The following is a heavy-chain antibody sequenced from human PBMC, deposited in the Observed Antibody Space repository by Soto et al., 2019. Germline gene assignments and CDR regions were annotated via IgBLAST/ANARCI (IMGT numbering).Heavy chain of an antibody. D-gene: IGHD3-10*01. CDR3: TRHSYTHPGIVDY. V-gene: IGHV4-39*01. J-gene: IGHJ4*02. CDR2: IYFTGSP. CDR1: GDSINNNHYH. Sequence: PWETLCPTCNASGDSINNNHYHWGWIRQSPGTGLEWIASIYFTGSPQSNPSLRSRITISVDTTKNHFSLQLRSVTAADTAIYYCTRHSYTHPGIVDYWGQGTRVTVSS.